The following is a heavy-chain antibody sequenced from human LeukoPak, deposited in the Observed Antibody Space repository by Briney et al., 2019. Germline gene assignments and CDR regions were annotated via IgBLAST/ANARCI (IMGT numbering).Heavy chain of an antibody. J-gene: IGHJ4*02. V-gene: IGHV3-7*01. CDR3: ARETPRRGETRDGYR. Sequence: PGESPRLSCAASGFTFKKYWMNWVRQVPGKGLECLANIKEDGSETYYADSVKGRFTISRDNPKNLLFLQINSLRVEDTAVYYCARETPRRGETRDGYRWGQGTLVTVSS. D-gene: IGHD5-24*01. CDR2: IKEDGSET. CDR1: GFTFKKYW.